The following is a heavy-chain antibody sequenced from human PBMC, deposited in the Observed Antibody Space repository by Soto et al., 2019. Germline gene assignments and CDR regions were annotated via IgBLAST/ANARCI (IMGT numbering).Heavy chain of an antibody. CDR3: ARYSSGWYVGWGRWSYFDY. CDR2: IIPIFGTA. Sequence: QVQLVQSGAEVKKPGSSVKVSCKASGGTFSSYAISWARQAPGQGLEWMGGIIPIFGTANYAQKFQGRVTITADESTSTAYMELSSLRSEDTAVYYCARYSSGWYVGWGRWSYFDYWGQGTLVTVSS. CDR1: GGTFSSYA. D-gene: IGHD6-19*01. J-gene: IGHJ4*02. V-gene: IGHV1-69*12.